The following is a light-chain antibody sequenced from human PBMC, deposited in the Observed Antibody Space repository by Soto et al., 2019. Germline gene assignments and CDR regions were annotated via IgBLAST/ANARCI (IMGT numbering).Light chain of an antibody. J-gene: IGKJ4*01. Sequence: EMVLTQFPGTLSLSPGERATLSCRASQSSSSSSLAWYQQKPGQAPRLLIYDASSRATGIPDRFSGSGSETDFTLTISRLEPEDFAVYYCQQYGTSPLVTFGGGTKVEIK. CDR2: DAS. CDR3: QQYGTSPLVT. CDR1: QSSSSSS. V-gene: IGKV3-20*01.